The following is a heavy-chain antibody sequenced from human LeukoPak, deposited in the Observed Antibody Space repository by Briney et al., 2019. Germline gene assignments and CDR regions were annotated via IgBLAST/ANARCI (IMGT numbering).Heavy chain of an antibody. CDR1: GGSVSSGSYY. J-gene: IGHJ3*02. Sequence: SETLSLTCTVSGGSVSSGSYYWSWIRQPPGRGLEWIGYIYYSGSTNYNPSLKSRVTISVDTSKNQFSLKLSSVTAADTAVYYCARDDSSGWYHAFDIWGQGTMVTVSS. CDR3: ARDDSSGWYHAFDI. CDR2: IYYSGST. V-gene: IGHV4-61*01. D-gene: IGHD6-19*01.